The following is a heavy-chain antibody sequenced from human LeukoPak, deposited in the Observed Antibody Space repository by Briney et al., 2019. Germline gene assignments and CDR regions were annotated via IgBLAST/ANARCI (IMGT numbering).Heavy chain of an antibody. J-gene: IGHJ4*02. CDR1: GFTFSSYE. CDR2: ISSSSSYI. D-gene: IGHD2-15*01. V-gene: IGHV3-21*01. CDR3: ARDIYCSGGSCLN. Sequence: GGSLRLSCAASGFTFSSYEMNWVRQAPGKGLEWVSSISSSSSYIYYADSVKGRFTISRDNAKNSLYLQMNSLRAEDTAVYYCARDIYCSGGSCLNWGQGTLVTVSS.